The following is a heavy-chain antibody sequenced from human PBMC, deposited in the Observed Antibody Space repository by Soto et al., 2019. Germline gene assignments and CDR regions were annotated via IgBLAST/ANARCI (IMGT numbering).Heavy chain of an antibody. V-gene: IGHV4-34*01. CDR3: AIFLGRITVFGLVIREGCFEP. CDR2: NNHSGST. Sequence: QVQLQQWGAGLLKPSETLSLTCAVYGGSFSGYYWSWIRQPPGKGLEWIGENNHSGSTNYNPSLNGRVTISVDMSKNQFTLRLSSVTAADTAVYYCAIFLGRITVFGLVIREGCFEPLGQGTLVTASS. D-gene: IGHD3-3*01. J-gene: IGHJ5*02. CDR1: GGSFSGYY.